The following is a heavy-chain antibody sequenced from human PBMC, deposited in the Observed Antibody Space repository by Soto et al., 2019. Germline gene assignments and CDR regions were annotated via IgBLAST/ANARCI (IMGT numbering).Heavy chain of an antibody. Sequence: SVKVSCKASGGTFSSYTISWVRQAPGQGLEWMGGIIPIFGTANYAQKFQGRVTITADESTSTAYMELSSLRSEGTAVYYCARVVTMVRGSRDYYYYGMDVWGQGTTVTVSS. J-gene: IGHJ6*02. D-gene: IGHD3-10*01. CDR2: IIPIFGTA. V-gene: IGHV1-69*13. CDR1: GGTFSSYT. CDR3: ARVVTMVRGSRDYYYYGMDV.